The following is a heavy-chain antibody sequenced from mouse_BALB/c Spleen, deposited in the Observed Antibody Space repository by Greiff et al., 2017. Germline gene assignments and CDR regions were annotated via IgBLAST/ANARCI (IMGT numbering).Heavy chain of an antibody. J-gene: IGHJ2*01. CDR3: ARGKPFTTAPYFDY. CDR1: GYSITSGYY. CDR2: ISYDGSN. V-gene: IGHV3-6*02. D-gene: IGHD1-2*01. Sequence: VQLKQSGPGLVKPSQSLSLTCSVTGYSITSGYYWNWIRQFPGNKLEWMGYISYDGSNNYNPSLKNRISITRDTSKNQFFLKLNSVTTEDTATYYCARGKPFTTAPYFDYWGQGTTLTVSS.